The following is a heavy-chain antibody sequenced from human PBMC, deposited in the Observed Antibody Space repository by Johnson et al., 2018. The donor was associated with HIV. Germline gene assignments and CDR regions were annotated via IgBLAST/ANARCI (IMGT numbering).Heavy chain of an antibody. CDR2: IYSGDST. Sequence: EVQLVESGGGLIQPGGSLRLSCAASGFTVSSNYMSWLRQAPGKALEWVSVIYSGDSTYYADSVKGRFTISRDNSKNTLYLQMNSLRAEDTAVYYCAKDLTSFIVGANDAFDIWGQGTMVTVSS. CDR3: AKDLTSFIVGANDAFDI. V-gene: IGHV3-66*03. CDR1: GFTVSSNY. J-gene: IGHJ3*02. D-gene: IGHD1-26*01.